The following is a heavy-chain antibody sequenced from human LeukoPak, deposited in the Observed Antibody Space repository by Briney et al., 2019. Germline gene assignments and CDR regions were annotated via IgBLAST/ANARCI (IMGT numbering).Heavy chain of an antibody. J-gene: IGHJ4*02. V-gene: IGHV3-43D*03. CDR3: AKGSGSSIEY. CDR1: GFTFDDYA. D-gene: IGHD1-26*01. CDR2: ISWDGGSA. Sequence: GASLRLSCAASGFTFDDYAMHWVRQAPGKGLEWVSLISWDGGSAYYADSVKGRFTISRDNTKNSLYLQMNSLQAEDTAFYYCAKGSGSSIEYWGQGTLVTVSS.